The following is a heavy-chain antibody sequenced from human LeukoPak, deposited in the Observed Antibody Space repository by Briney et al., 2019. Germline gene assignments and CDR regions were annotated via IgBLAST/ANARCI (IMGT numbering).Heavy chain of an antibody. Sequence: SETLSLTCAVYGGSFSGYYWSWIRQPPGKGLEWSGEINHSGSTNYNPSLKSRVTISVDTSKNQFSLKLSSVTAADTAVYYCARGNSNSYYYYYMDVWGKGTTVTVSS. J-gene: IGHJ6*03. CDR2: INHSGST. D-gene: IGHD4-11*01. CDR3: ARGNSNSYYYYYMDV. CDR1: GGSFSGYY. V-gene: IGHV4-34*01.